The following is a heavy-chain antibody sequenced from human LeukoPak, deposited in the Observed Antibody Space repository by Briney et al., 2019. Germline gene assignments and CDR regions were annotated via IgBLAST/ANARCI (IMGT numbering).Heavy chain of an antibody. CDR1: GDSISSSSYY. D-gene: IGHD2-2*01. CDR2: IYYSGNT. CDR3: ATYTVVVAAAYGGVWYLDL. Sequence: SETLSLTCTVSGDSISSSSYYWVWIRQPPGKGLEWIGSIYYSGNTYYNPSLKSRVTISLNTSKNQFSLMLTSVTAADTAVYYCATYTVVVAAAYGGVWYLDLWGRGTLVTVSS. J-gene: IGHJ2*01. V-gene: IGHV4-39*07.